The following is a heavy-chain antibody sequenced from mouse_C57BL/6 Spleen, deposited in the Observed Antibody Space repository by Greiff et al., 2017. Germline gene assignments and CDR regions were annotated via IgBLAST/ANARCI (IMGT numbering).Heavy chain of an antibody. V-gene: IGHV1-50*01. CDR1: GYTFTSYW. J-gene: IGHJ3*01. Sequence: QVQLQQPGAELVKPGASVKLSCKASGYTFTSYWMQWVKQRPGQGLEWIGQIDPSDSYTNYNQKFKGKATLTVDTSSSTAYMQLSSLASEDSAVYDCAREAYWGQGTLVTVS. CDR3: AREAY. CDR2: IDPSDSYT.